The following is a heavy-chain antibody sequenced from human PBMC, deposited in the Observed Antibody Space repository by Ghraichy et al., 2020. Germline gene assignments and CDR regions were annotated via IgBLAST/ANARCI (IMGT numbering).Heavy chain of an antibody. CDR1: GFTFSSYA. Sequence: LSLTCAASGFTFSSYAMSWVRQAPGKGLEWVSAISGSGGSTYYADSVKGRFTISRDNSKNTLYLQMNSLRAEDTAVYYCAKLRQLVPHYWGQGTLVTVSS. CDR3: AKLRQLVPHY. CDR2: ISGSGGST. J-gene: IGHJ4*02. D-gene: IGHD6-6*01. V-gene: IGHV3-23*01.